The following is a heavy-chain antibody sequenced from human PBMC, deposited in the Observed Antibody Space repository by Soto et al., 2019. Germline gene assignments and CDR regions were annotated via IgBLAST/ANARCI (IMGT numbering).Heavy chain of an antibody. J-gene: IGHJ6*02. V-gene: IGHV1-69*13. CDR3: ARVGVVVVPAATYYYYYGMDV. CDR1: GGTFSSYA. D-gene: IGHD2-2*01. CDR2: IIPIFGTA. Sequence: SVKVSCKASGGTFSSYAISWVRQAPGQGLEWMGGIIPIFGTANYAQKFQGRVTITADESTSTAYMELSSLRSEDTAVYYCARVGVVVVPAATYYYYYGMDVWGQGTTVTVS.